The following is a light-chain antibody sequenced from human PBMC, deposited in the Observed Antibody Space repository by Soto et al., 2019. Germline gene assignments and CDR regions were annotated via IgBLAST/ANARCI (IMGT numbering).Light chain of an antibody. V-gene: IGKV1-5*01. Sequence: DIQLTQSPSTLSASVGDRITITCRASQSISSWVAWYQHKPGKAPKLLIYDASFLQSGVPSSFSGTGGATEFTLTISRLQPDDFATYYCQQYDTYSTFGPGTKVDI. CDR1: QSISSW. CDR2: DAS. J-gene: IGKJ3*01. CDR3: QQYDTYST.